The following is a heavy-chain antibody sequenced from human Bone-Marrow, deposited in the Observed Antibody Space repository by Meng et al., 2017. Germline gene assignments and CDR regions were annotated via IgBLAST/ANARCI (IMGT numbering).Heavy chain of an antibody. Sequence: GESLKTSCVASGFTFSTYEMDWVRQAPGKGLEWVSYINPSSEVIAYADSVKGRFTISRDNAKKSLYLQMSSLRVEDTAIYYCAREPRGSFDFLGQGTLVTVSS. J-gene: IGHJ4*02. CDR1: GFTFSTYE. D-gene: IGHD3-16*01. CDR2: INPSSEVI. CDR3: AREPRGSFDF. V-gene: IGHV3-21*05.